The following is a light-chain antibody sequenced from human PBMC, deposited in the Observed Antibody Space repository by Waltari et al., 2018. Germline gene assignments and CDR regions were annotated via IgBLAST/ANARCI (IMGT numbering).Light chain of an antibody. CDR3: QQYYNWPRT. J-gene: IGKJ1*01. CDR2: GAS. CDR1: QSVSSN. V-gene: IGKV3-15*01. Sequence: EIVMTQSPATLSASPGERASLSCRASQSVSSNLAWFQQRPGPPPRLRSYGASTMATGIPARFSGSGSGAEFTLTISSLQSEDFAVYYCQQYYNWPRTFGQGTKVEI.